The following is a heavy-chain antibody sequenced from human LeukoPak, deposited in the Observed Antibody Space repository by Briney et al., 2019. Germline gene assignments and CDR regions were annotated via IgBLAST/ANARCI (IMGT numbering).Heavy chain of an antibody. V-gene: IGHV1-46*01. D-gene: IGHD3-22*01. Sequence: ASVKVSCKASGYTFTSYYMHWVRQAPGQGLEWMGIINPSGGSTSYAQKFQGRVTMTRDTSTSTVYMELSSLRSEDTAVYYCARVMSGYDSSGYSSKMFDYWRQGTLVTVSS. CDR2: INPSGGST. J-gene: IGHJ4*02. CDR3: ARVMSGYDSSGYSSKMFDY. CDR1: GYTFTSYY.